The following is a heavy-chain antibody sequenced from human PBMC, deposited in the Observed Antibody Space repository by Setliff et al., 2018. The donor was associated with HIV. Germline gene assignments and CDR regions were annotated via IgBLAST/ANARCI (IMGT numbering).Heavy chain of an antibody. Sequence: GGSLRLSCAVSGFTFSNYAMHWVRQAPGKGLEWVAVITYNGSQKYLCDSVKGRFTISRDNDINTLYLQMKSLRPEDTAVYYCARVFSAEQRFLIGYWGQGALVTVSS. J-gene: IGHJ4*02. CDR1: GFTFSNYA. CDR2: ITYNGSQK. CDR3: ARVFSAEQRFLIGY. V-gene: IGHV3-30*04. D-gene: IGHD3-3*01.